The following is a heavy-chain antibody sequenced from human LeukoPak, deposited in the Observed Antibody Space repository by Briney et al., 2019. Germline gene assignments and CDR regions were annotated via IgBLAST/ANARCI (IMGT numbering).Heavy chain of an antibody. D-gene: IGHD6-6*01. CDR1: GGSFSGYY. Sequence: SETLSLTCAVYGGSFSGYYWSWIRQPPGKGLEWIGEINHSGSTNYNPSLKSRVTISVDTSKNQFSLKLSSVTAADTAVYYCARGYSSSSFLDYWGQGTLVTVSS. J-gene: IGHJ4*02. V-gene: IGHV4-34*01. CDR3: ARGYSSSSFLDY. CDR2: INHSGST.